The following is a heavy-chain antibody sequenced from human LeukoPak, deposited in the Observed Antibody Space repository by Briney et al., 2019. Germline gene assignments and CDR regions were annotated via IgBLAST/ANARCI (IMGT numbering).Heavy chain of an antibody. CDR3: ARDADSSSWYRIY. CDR2: IYNSGNT. Sequence: SETLSLTCTVSGASISSSNYYWGWIRQPPGKGLEWIGNIYNSGNTYYNPPLKSRVTISVDTSKNQFSLKLSSVTAADTAVYYCARDADSSSWYRIYWGQGTLVTVSS. J-gene: IGHJ4*02. CDR1: GASISSSNYY. V-gene: IGHV4-39*07. D-gene: IGHD6-13*01.